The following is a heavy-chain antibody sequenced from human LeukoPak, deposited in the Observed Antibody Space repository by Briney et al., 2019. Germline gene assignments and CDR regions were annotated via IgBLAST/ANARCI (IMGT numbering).Heavy chain of an antibody. CDR1: GFTFSSYS. J-gene: IGHJ3*02. CDR3: ARVLRSTIFGAVFDAFDI. Sequence: GGSLRLSCAASGFTFSSYSMNWVRQAPGKGLEWVSSISSSSSYIYYADSVKGRFTISRDNAKNSLYLQMNSLRAEDTAVYYCARVLRSTIFGAVFDAFDIWGQGTMVTVSS. V-gene: IGHV3-21*01. CDR2: ISSSSSYI. D-gene: IGHD3-3*01.